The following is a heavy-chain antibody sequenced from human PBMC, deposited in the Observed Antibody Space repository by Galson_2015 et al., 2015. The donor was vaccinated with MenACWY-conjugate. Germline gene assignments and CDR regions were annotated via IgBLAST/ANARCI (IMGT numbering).Heavy chain of an antibody. CDR1: GGSISSYY. J-gene: IGHJ6*02. V-gene: IGHV4-34*01. Sequence: SETLSLTCTVSGGSISSYYWSWIRQPPGKGLEWIGEINHSGSTNYNPSLKSRVTISVDTSKNQFSLKLSSVTAADTAVYYCARGVFTHSSGWYGPPRRGPSYGMDVWGQGTTVTVSS. D-gene: IGHD6-19*01. CDR3: ARGVFTHSSGWYGPPRRGPSYGMDV. CDR2: INHSGST.